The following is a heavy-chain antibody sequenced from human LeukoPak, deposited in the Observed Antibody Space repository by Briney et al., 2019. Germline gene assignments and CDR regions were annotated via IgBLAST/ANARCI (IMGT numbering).Heavy chain of an antibody. J-gene: IGHJ3*02. V-gene: IGHV4-59*01. D-gene: IGHD2-15*01. CDR3: AREAGYCSGGSCPTGSDAFDI. Sequence: SETLSLTCTVSGGSISSYYWSWIRQPPGKGLEWIGYIYYSGSTNYNPSLKSRVTISVDTSKNQFSLKLSSVTAADTAVYYCAREAGYCSGGSCPTGSDAFDIWGQGTMVTVSS. CDR2: IYYSGST. CDR1: GGSISSYY.